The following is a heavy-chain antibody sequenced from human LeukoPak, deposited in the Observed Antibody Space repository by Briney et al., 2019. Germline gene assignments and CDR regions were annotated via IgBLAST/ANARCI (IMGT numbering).Heavy chain of an antibody. J-gene: IGHJ4*02. CDR3: AGGRSGRWLVRYFDY. CDR1: GGSISSYY. D-gene: IGHD6-19*01. Sequence: PSETLSLTCTVSGGSISSYYWSWIRQPPGKGLEWIGYIYYSGSTNYNPSLKSRVTISVDTSKNQFSLKLSSVTAADTAVYYCAGGRSGRWLVRYFDYWGQGTLVTVSS. V-gene: IGHV4-59*12. CDR2: IYYSGST.